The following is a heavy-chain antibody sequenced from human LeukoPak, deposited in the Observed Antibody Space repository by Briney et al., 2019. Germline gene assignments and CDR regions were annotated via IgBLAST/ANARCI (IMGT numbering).Heavy chain of an antibody. CDR1: GFTFSSYS. CDR2: ISPSSTYI. D-gene: IGHD6-19*01. J-gene: IGHJ4*02. CDR3: ARDSVWRGPPIAVAGTDF. Sequence: GGSLRLSCAASGFTFSSYSMNWVRQAPGKGLEWVSSISPSSTYIYYAHSMKGRFTISRDNAKNSLYLQMNSLRAEDTAVYYCARDSVWRGPPIAVAGTDFWGRGTLVTVSS. V-gene: IGHV3-21*01.